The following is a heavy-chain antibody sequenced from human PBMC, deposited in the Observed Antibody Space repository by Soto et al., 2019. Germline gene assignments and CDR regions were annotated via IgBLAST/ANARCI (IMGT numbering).Heavy chain of an antibody. D-gene: IGHD2-15*01. Sequence: GGSLRLSCAASGFTVSSYAMSWVRQDPGKGLEWVSAISGSGGSTYYADSVKGRFTISRDNSKNTLYLQMNSLRAEDTAVYYCAKAPQVRWFDYWGQGTLVTVSS. CDR3: AKAPQVRWFDY. CDR2: ISGSGGST. CDR1: GFTVSSYA. J-gene: IGHJ4*02. V-gene: IGHV3-23*01.